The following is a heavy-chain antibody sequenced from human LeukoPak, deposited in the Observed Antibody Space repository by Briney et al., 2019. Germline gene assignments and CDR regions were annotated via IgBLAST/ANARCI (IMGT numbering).Heavy chain of an antibody. CDR3: ARARLMIIVYYFDY. Sequence: PSATLSLTCTVSNDSISSSRYYWGWIRQPPGKGLEWIGSIYYSGSTQYNPSLKSRVTISVDTSKNQFSLKLNSVTAADTAVYYCARARLMIIVYYFDYWGQGTLVTVSS. J-gene: IGHJ4*02. CDR2: IYYSGST. V-gene: IGHV4-39*07. CDR1: NDSISSSRYY. D-gene: IGHD3-16*01.